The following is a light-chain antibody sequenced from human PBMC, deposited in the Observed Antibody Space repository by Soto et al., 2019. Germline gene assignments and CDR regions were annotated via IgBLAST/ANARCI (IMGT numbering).Light chain of an antibody. Sequence: QTVVTQEPSLSVSPGGTVTLTCGLRSGSVSTSYYPTWYQQTPGQAPRTLIYSTNTRSSGVPDRFSGSILGNKAALTSTGAQADDEAHYYCVLYMGSGVWVFGGGTQLTVL. J-gene: IGLJ3*02. CDR3: VLYMGSGVWV. V-gene: IGLV8-61*01. CDR1: SGSVSTSYY. CDR2: STN.